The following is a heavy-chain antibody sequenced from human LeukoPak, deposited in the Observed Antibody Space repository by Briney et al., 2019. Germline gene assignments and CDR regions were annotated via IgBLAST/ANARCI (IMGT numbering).Heavy chain of an antibody. CDR1: GFTFNNYA. CDR2: ISGSGGTT. J-gene: IGHJ4*02. Sequence: PGGSLRLSCAASGFTFNNYAMSWVRQAPGKGLEWVSAISGSGGTTYYADSVKGRFTISRDNAKNTLYLQMDSLRAEDTAVYYCARYYYDSSGPRLDYWGQGTLVTVSS. D-gene: IGHD3-22*01. CDR3: ARYYYDSSGPRLDY. V-gene: IGHV3-23*01.